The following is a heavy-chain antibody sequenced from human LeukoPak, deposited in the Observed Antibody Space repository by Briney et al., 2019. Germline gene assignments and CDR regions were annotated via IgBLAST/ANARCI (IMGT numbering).Heavy chain of an antibody. CDR3: ARHRIAAAGGAYY. Sequence: SVKVSCKASGGTFSSYAISWVRQAPGQGLEWMGGIIPIFGTANYAQKFQGRVTITADESTGTAYMELSSLRSEDTAVYYCARHRIAAAGGAYYWGQGTLVTVSS. D-gene: IGHD6-13*01. V-gene: IGHV1-69*13. J-gene: IGHJ4*02. CDR2: IIPIFGTA. CDR1: GGTFSSYA.